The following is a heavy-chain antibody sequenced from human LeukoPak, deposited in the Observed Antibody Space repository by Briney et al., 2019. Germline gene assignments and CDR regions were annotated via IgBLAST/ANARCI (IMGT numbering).Heavy chain of an antibody. Sequence: PSETLSLTCTVSGGSISSSSYYWGWIRQPPGKGLEWIGSIYHSGSTYYNPSLKSRVTISVDTSKNQFSLKLSSVTAADTAVYYCAILKRSLDSNWFDPWGQGTLVTVSS. CDR3: AILKRSLDSNWFDP. V-gene: IGHV4-39*07. J-gene: IGHJ5*02. CDR2: IYHSGST. CDR1: GGSISSSSYY.